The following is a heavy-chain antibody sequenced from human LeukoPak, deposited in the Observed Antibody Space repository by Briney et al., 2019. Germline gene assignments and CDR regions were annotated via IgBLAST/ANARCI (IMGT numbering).Heavy chain of an antibody. Sequence: SETLSLTCTVSGGSISNNNYYWGSIRQPPGKGLDWIGSIYYSGNTYYNPSLKSRVTISVDTSKNQFSLTLTSVTAADTAVYYCARDYYDSSGYPVYIDYWGQGTLVTVSS. J-gene: IGHJ4*02. CDR3: ARDYYDSSGYPVYIDY. D-gene: IGHD3-22*01. V-gene: IGHV4-39*01. CDR2: IYYSGNT. CDR1: GGSISNNNYY.